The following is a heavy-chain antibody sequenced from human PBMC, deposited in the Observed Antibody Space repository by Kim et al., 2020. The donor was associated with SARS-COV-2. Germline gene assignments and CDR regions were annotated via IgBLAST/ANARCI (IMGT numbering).Heavy chain of an antibody. D-gene: IGHD5-18*01. V-gene: IGHV5-51*01. CDR1: GYIFTNYW. CDR3: ARLGYTHDANALDL. CDR2: TFPRDSDT. Sequence: GESLKISCQASGYIFTNYWIAWVRQMPGRGLEWMGFTFPRDSDTRYSPSFQGLVTISSDKSISTAYLQWSSLTAPDTAVYYCARLGYTHDANALDLWGPGTLVTVSS. J-gene: IGHJ3*01.